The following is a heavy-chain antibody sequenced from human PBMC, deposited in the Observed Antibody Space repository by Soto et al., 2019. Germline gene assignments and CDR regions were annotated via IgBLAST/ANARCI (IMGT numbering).Heavy chain of an antibody. V-gene: IGHV3-48*01. CDR3: ARDSPDDYSNYSDAFDI. D-gene: IGHD4-4*01. CDR2: ISSSSSTI. Sequence: GGSLRLSCAASGFTFSSYSMNWVRQAPGKGLEWVSYISSSSSTIYYADSVKGRFTISRDNAKNSLYLQMNSLRGEDTAVYYCARDSPDDYSNYSDAFDIWGQGTMVTVSS. CDR1: GFTFSSYS. J-gene: IGHJ3*02.